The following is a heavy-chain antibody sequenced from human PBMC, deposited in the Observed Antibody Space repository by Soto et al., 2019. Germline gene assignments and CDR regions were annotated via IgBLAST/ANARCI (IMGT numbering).Heavy chain of an antibody. CDR3: AREDYCGRQGY. J-gene: IGHJ4*02. D-gene: IGHD4-17*01. CDR1: GYTFTSYD. V-gene: IGHV1-8*01. Sequence: QVQLVQSGAEVKKPGASVKLSCKASGYTFTSYDITGVRQATGQGLEWMGWMNPNSGNTGCAQKFKGRVTMTRNTSISTDYMELSSLRSEDTAVYYCAREDYCGRQGYWGKGTLVTVSS. CDR2: MNPNSGNT.